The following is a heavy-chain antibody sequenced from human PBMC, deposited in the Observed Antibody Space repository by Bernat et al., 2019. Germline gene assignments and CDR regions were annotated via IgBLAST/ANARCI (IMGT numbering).Heavy chain of an antibody. D-gene: IGHD6-13*01. V-gene: IGHV3-11*06. J-gene: IGHJ4*02. CDR2: ISSSSSYI. CDR3: ARGDGGIAAPFDY. Sequence: QVQLVESGGGLVKPGGSLRLSCAASGFTFSDYYMSWIRQAPGKGLEWVSSISSSSSYIYYADSVKGRFTISRDNSKNTLYLQMNSLGAEASAVYYCARGDGGIAAPFDYWGQGTLVTVSS. CDR1: GFTFSDYY.